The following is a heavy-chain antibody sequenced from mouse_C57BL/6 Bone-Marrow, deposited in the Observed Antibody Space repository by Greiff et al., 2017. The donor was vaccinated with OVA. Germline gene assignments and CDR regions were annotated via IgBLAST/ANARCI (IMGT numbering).Heavy chain of an antibody. CDR2: INPGSGGT. J-gene: IGHJ3*01. V-gene: IGHV1-54*01. CDR3: ARAAQARFAY. D-gene: IGHD3-2*02. Sequence: QVQLQQSGAELVRPGTSVKVSCKASGYAFTNYLIEWVKQRPGQGLEWIGVINPGSGGTNYNEKFKGKATLTADKSSSTAYMQLSSLTSEDSAVYVCARAAQARFAYWGQGTLVTVSA. CDR1: GYAFTNYL.